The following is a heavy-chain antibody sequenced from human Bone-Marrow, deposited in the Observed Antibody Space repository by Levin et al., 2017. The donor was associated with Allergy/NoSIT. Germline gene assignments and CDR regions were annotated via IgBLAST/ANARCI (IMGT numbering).Heavy chain of an antibody. CDR1: GFTVSNNY. V-gene: IGHV3-53*01. Sequence: SCAVSGFTVSNNYMSWVRQAPGAGLEWVSLNYSVGTTYYADSVKGRFTISRDNSRNTLYLQMNSLRAEDTAVYYCTGGPSGVRGWGQGTLVTVSS. CDR3: TGGPSGVRG. J-gene: IGHJ4*02. D-gene: IGHD3-16*01. CDR2: NYSVGTT.